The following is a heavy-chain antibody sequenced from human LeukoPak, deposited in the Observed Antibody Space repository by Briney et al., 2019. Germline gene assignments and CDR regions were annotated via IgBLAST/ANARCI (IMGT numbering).Heavy chain of an antibody. V-gene: IGHV3-74*01. CDR3: ARGSYYFASED. Sequence: GGSPRLSCMASGFTFSSYWMHWVRQASGKGLAWVSRISSDGSSITYADSVKGRFTISRDNAKNTLYLQMNSLRVEDTAVYYCARGSYYFASEDWGQGTLVTVSS. D-gene: IGHD3-10*01. J-gene: IGHJ4*02. CDR2: ISSDGSSI. CDR1: GFTFSSYW.